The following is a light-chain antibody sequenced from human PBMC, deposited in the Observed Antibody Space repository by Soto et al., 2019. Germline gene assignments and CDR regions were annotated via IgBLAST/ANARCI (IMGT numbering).Light chain of an antibody. CDR1: QSVSNY. V-gene: IGKV3-15*01. Sequence: ELVMTQSPATLSVSPGERATLXXRASQSVSNYLDWYQQKPGQAPRLXSYGASIRATGGPATFSGSGSGTEFTLSISSLQSEHLGVYYCQQDSSWTLTFGGGTKVDIK. CDR3: QQDSSWTLT. CDR2: GAS. J-gene: IGKJ4*01.